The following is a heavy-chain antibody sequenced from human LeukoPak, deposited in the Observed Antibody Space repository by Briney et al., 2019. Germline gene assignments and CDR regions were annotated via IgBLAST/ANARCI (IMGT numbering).Heavy chain of an antibody. J-gene: IGHJ6*02. Sequence: GESLKISCKGSGYTFATYWIGWVRQMPGKGLEWMGIIYPGDSRTTYSPSFQGQVTISADKSISTAYLQWSSLKASDTAIYYCARRQRAYSASSYGLDVWGQGTTVIVSS. CDR2: IYPGDSRT. V-gene: IGHV5-51*01. D-gene: IGHD5-12*01. CDR1: GYTFATYW. CDR3: ARRQRAYSASSYGLDV.